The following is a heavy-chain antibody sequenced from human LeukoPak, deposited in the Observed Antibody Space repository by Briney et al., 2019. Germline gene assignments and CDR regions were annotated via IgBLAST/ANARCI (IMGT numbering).Heavy chain of an antibody. J-gene: IGHJ6*03. CDR3: ARGMVRGVIIGYHYYYMDV. CDR2: INHSGST. D-gene: IGHD3-10*01. CDR1: GGSFSGYY. Sequence: SETLSLTCAVYGGSFSGYYWSWIRQPPGKGLEWIGEINHSGSTNYNPSLKSRVTISVDTSKNQFSLKLSSVTAADTAVYYCARGMVRGVIIGYHYYYMDVWGKGTTVTVSS. V-gene: IGHV4-34*01.